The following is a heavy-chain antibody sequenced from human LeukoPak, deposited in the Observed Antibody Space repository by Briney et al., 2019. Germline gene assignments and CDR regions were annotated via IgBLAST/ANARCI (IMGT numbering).Heavy chain of an antibody. CDR1: GFTFSSYW. Sequence: GSLRLSCAASGFTFSSYWMSWVRQPPGKGLEWIGEVHLDGRTNYNPSLESRLTMSVDVSENQVSLKLTSVTAADTAVYYCAREGGFYRPLDYSGQGTLVTVSS. J-gene: IGHJ4*02. D-gene: IGHD3-3*01. CDR3: AREGGFYRPLDY. CDR2: VHLDGRT. V-gene: IGHV4-4*02.